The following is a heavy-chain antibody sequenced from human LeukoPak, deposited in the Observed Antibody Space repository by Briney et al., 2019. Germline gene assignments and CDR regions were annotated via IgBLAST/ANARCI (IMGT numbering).Heavy chain of an antibody. Sequence: ASVTVSCKASGYTFTGYYMHWVRQAPGQGLEWMGRINPNSGGTNYAQKFQGRVTMTRDTSISTAYMELSRLRSDDTAVYYCARAHCGGDCYLFDYWGQGTLVTVSS. D-gene: IGHD2-21*02. J-gene: IGHJ4*02. CDR1: GYTFTGYY. CDR3: ARAHCGGDCYLFDY. CDR2: INPNSGGT. V-gene: IGHV1-2*06.